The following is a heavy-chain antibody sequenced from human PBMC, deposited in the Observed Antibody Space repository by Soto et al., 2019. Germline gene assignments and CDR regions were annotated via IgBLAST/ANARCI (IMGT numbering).Heavy chain of an antibody. Sequence: QVHLQESGPGLVKPSETLSLTCAVSGGSVNSGSYYWSWIRQPPGKGLEWIGYIYYSGSTNYNPSLKSRVTLSLDTSKNQFSLKLTSVTAADTAVYYCARELRLGGNSGDYWGQGTLVTVSS. J-gene: IGHJ4*02. V-gene: IGHV4-61*01. CDR3: ARELRLGGNSGDY. CDR2: IYYSGST. CDR1: GGSVNSGSYY. D-gene: IGHD3-16*01.